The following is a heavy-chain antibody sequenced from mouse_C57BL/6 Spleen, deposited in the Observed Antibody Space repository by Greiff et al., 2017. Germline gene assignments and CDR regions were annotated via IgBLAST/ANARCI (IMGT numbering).Heavy chain of an antibody. J-gene: IGHJ4*01. CDR1: GYTFTSYW. V-gene: IGHV1-64*01. CDR3: ARRGSSGFPRDY. Sequence: QVQLQQPGAELVKPGASVKLSCKASGYTFTSYWMHWVKQRPGQGLEWIGMFHPNSGSTNYNEKFKSKATLTVDKSSSTAYMQLSSLTSEDSAVYYCARRGSSGFPRDYWGQGTSVTVSS. D-gene: IGHD3-2*02. CDR2: FHPNSGST.